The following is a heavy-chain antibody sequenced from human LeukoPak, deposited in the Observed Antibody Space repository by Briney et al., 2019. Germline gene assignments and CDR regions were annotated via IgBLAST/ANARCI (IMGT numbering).Heavy chain of an antibody. CDR3: ARVGKRIAVDY. J-gene: IGHJ4*02. Sequence: PXGSLRLSCAASGFTXSSYAMHWVRQAPGKGLEYVSAISSNGGSTYYANSVKGRFTISRDNSKNTLYLQMGSLRAEDMAVYYCARVGKRIAVDYWGQGTLVTVSS. CDR1: GFTXSSYA. V-gene: IGHV3-64*01. D-gene: IGHD6-19*01. CDR2: ISSNGGST.